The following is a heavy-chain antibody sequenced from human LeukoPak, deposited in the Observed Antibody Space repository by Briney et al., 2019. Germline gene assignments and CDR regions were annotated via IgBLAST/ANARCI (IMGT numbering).Heavy chain of an antibody. CDR1: GYTFTYYY. CDR2: SNPNSGGT. CDR3: ARGAGVNIVGVINYYYYMDV. Sequence: ASVKVSCKASGYTFTYYYIHWMRQAPGQGLEGRGGSNPNSGGTNYTQKFQGRVTMTRDTSISTAYMELSRLRSDDTAVYYGARGAGVNIVGVINYYYYMDVWGKGTTVTVSS. D-gene: IGHD1-26*01. J-gene: IGHJ6*03. V-gene: IGHV1-2*02.